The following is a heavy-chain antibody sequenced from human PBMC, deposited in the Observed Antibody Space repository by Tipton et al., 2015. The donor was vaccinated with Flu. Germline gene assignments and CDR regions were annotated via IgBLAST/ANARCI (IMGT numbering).Heavy chain of an antibody. D-gene: IGHD3-10*01. J-gene: IGHJ4*02. V-gene: IGHV4-38-2*02. Sequence: TLSLTCTVSGYSISSGYYWGWIRQPPGKGLEWIGSIFHGGSTYYNPSLKSRVTISVDTSKNQFSLKLSSVTAADTAVYYCATYYYGSGTQSPFDYWGQGTLVTVSS. CDR2: IFHGGST. CDR3: ATYYYGSGTQSPFDY. CDR1: GYSISSGYY.